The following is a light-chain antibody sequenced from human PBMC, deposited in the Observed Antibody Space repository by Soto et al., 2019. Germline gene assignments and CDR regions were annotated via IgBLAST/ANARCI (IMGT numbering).Light chain of an antibody. Sequence: QLVLTQPPSVSGAPGQRVTISCTGSSSNIGAGYDVHWYQQRPGTAPKLLIFGNINRPSGVPDRFSGSKSGTSASLTITGLHAEDEGDYYCQSYDSTLSDRYVFGTGTKVTVL. J-gene: IGLJ1*01. CDR1: SSNIGAGYD. V-gene: IGLV1-40*01. CDR3: QSYDSTLSDRYV. CDR2: GNI.